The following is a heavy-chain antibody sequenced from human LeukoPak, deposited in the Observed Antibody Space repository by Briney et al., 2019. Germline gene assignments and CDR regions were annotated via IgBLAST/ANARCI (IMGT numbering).Heavy chain of an antibody. CDR2: MNPNSGNT. J-gene: IGHJ6*03. CDR3: ARGTAYYDILTGYYHNYYYYMDV. Sequence: GASVKVSCKASGYTSTSYDINWVRQATGQGLEWMGWMNPNSGNTGYAQKFQGRVTMTRNTSISTAYMELSSLRSEDTAVYYCARGTAYYDILTGYYHNYYYYMDVWGKGTTVTVSS. V-gene: IGHV1-8*01. D-gene: IGHD3-9*01. CDR1: GYTSTSYD.